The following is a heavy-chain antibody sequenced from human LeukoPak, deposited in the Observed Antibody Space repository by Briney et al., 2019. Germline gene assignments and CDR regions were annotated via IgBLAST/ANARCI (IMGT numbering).Heavy chain of an antibody. Sequence: GGSLRLSCAASGCTFSSYAMHWVRQAPGKGLEWVAVISYDGSNKYYADSVKGRFTISRDNSKNTLYLQMNSLRAEDTAVYYCARVPIEYSTNYYYYGMDVWGQGTTVTVSS. V-gene: IGHV3-30-3*01. J-gene: IGHJ6*02. D-gene: IGHD6-6*01. CDR2: ISYDGSNK. CDR1: GCTFSSYA. CDR3: ARVPIEYSTNYYYYGMDV.